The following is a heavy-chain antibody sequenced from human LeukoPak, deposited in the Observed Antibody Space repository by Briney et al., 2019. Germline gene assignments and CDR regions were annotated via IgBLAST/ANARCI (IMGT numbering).Heavy chain of an antibody. J-gene: IGHJ4*02. CDR1: GGTFSSYA. CDR2: IIPIFGTA. V-gene: IGHV1-69*13. Sequence: GASVKVSCKASGGTFSSYAISWVRQAPGQGLEWMGGIIPIFGTANYAQKFQGRVTITADESTSTAYMELSSLRSEDTAVYYCARGGYCSGGSCYSPDYYFDYWGQGTLVTVSS. CDR3: ARGGYCSGGSCYSPDYYFDY. D-gene: IGHD2-15*01.